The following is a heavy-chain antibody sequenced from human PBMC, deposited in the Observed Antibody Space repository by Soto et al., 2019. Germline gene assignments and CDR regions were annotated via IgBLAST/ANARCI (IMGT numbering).Heavy chain of an antibody. CDR3: AREFSIVTHGSGTSLKAYYYYGMDV. D-gene: IGHD3-10*01. Sequence: GGSLRLSCAASGFTFSSYDMHWVRQATGKGLEWVSAIGTAGDTYYPGSVKGRFTISGENAKNSLYLQMNGLGAEDTAVYYCAREFSIVTHGSGTSLKAYYYYGMDVWGQGTTVTVSS. J-gene: IGHJ6*02. CDR2: IGTAGDT. V-gene: IGHV3-13*01. CDR1: GFTFSSYD.